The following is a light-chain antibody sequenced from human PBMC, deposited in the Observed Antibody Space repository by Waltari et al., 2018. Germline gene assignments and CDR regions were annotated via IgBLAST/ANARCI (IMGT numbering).Light chain of an antibody. J-gene: IGLJ3*02. Sequence: SSVLTQAPSVSVAPGQTATVTCGGDNIGGRSVHWYQQRPGRAPVLVVYLDSDRPPGFPDRFSGSKSGNAATLTISRVEAGDEADYYCHVWDGKTVMFGGGTKLTVL. CDR1: NIGGRS. CDR2: LDS. V-gene: IGLV3-21*02. CDR3: HVWDGKTVM.